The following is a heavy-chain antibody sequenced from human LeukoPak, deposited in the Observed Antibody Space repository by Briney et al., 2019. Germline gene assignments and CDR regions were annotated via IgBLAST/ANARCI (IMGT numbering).Heavy chain of an antibody. CDR3: ARDLEKIAARPVADY. D-gene: IGHD6-6*01. CDR2: ISSSGSFI. CDR1: GFTFSSYW. J-gene: IGHJ4*02. V-gene: IGHV3-21*05. Sequence: PGGSLRLSCAASGFTFSSYWMSWVRQAPGKGPEWVSYISSSGSFIYYADSVKGRFTISRDNAKNSLYLQMNSLRAEDTAVYYCARDLEKIAARPVADYWGQGTLVTVSS.